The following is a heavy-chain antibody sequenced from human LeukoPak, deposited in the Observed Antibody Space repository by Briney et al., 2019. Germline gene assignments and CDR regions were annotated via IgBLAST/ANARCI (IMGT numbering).Heavy chain of an antibody. J-gene: IGHJ4*02. D-gene: IGHD6-13*01. V-gene: IGHV1-24*01. CDR3: ATDLKRGINIAGFY. CDR2: FDPEDGET. Sequence: ASVKVSCKVSGYTLTELSMHWVRQAPGKGLEWMGGFDPEDGETIYAQKFQGRVTMTEDTSTDTAYMELSSLRSEDTAVYYCATDLKRGINIAGFYWGQGTLVTVSS. CDR1: GYTLTELS.